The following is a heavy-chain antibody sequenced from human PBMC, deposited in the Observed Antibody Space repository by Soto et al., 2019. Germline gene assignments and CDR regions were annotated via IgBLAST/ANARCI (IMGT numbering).Heavy chain of an antibody. Sequence: EVQLLEAGGGLVQPGGSLRLSCAASGFSFRDYGMSWVRQAPGKGLEWLSAIIGIGDTAYYADSVRGRFTISRDNSPNTLYLQLNGLGAEDTAIDYCAKDYDYGDALTFDYWGQGTLVTVSS. V-gene: IGHV3-23*01. CDR3: AKDYDYGDALTFDY. J-gene: IGHJ4*02. CDR1: GFSFRDYG. CDR2: IIGIGDTA. D-gene: IGHD4-17*01.